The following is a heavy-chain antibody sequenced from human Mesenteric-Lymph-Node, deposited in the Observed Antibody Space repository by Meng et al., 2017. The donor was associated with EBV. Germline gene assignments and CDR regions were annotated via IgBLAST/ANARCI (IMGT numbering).Heavy chain of an antibody. CDR3: ATGYTSLDY. Sequence: QVQLVTAGPEVKRPGASVKVSCKASGYTFTNYYMFWVRQAPGQGLEWMGVTSPSGAGTTYAQKFQGRVTMTRDTSTSTIYMELASLRSEDTAVYYCATGYTSLDYWGQGALVTVSS. CDR2: TSPSGAGT. V-gene: IGHV1-46*01. CDR1: GYTFTNYY. D-gene: IGHD5-18*01. J-gene: IGHJ4*02.